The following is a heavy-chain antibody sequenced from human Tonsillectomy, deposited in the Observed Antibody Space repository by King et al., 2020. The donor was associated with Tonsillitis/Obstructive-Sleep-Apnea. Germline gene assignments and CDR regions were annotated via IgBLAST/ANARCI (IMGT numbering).Heavy chain of an antibody. J-gene: IGHJ4*02. D-gene: IGHD2-21*02. V-gene: IGHV1-18*01. CDR1: GYTFTSYG. CDR2: ISASNGNT. Sequence: QLVQSGAEVKKPGASVKVSCKASGYTFTSYGISGVRQAPGQGLEWMGWISASNGNTNYAQKLQGRVTITTDTSTSTAYMERRSLRSDDTAVYYCARVPPPRGRVVTSHFDYWGQGTLVTVSS. CDR3: ARVPPPRGRVVTSHFDY.